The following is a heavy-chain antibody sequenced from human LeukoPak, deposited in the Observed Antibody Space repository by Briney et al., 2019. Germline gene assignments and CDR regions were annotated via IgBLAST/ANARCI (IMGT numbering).Heavy chain of an antibody. J-gene: IGHJ4*02. CDR1: GDSVSSTNAA. Sequence: SGPGLVKPSQTLSLTCVISGDSVSSTNAAWSWIRQSPSRGLEWLGRTYYRAKWYNDYAISVESRISITPDTSKNQFSLQLNSVTPEDTAGYYCARGRVDNYDFWGQGTLVTVSS. V-gene: IGHV6-1*01. CDR3: ARGRVDNYDF. CDR2: TYYRAKWYN. D-gene: IGHD3-9*01.